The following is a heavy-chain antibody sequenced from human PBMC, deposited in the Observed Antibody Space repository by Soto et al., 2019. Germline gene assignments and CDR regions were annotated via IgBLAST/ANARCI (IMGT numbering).Heavy chain of an antibody. CDR3: ARSPANVFCRGPDCYERYFDY. J-gene: IGHJ4*02. D-gene: IGHD2-21*02. Sequence: EVQLVETGGGLIQPGGSLRLSCAASGFTVSDNYMSWVRQAPEKGLEWVSLIYSGGSTYYADSVQGRFTISRDNSKNTLYLQMNSLSAEDTAVYYCARSPANVFCRGPDCYERYFDYWGQGTQVTVSS. CDR1: GFTVSDNY. CDR2: IYSGGST. V-gene: IGHV3-53*02.